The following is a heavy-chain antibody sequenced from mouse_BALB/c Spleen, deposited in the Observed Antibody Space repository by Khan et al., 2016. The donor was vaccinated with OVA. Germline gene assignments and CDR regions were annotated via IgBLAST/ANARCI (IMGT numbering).Heavy chain of an antibody. CDR2: IDPSKSET. Sequence: QVQLQQSGPELVRPGASVKMSCKASGYTFTSFWIHWVKQRPGQGLEWIGMIDPSKSETRLNQKFKDKATLNVDKSSNTAYMQLSRLTSEDSAVYYCGRGRYGSPFAYWCQGTLVTVSA. CDR3: GRGRYGSPFAY. CDR1: GYTFTSFW. D-gene: IGHD1-1*01. V-gene: IGHV1S127*01. J-gene: IGHJ3*01.